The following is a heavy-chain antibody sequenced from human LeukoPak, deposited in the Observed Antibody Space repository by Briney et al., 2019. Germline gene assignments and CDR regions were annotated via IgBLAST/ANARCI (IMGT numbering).Heavy chain of an antibody. CDR1: GFSLSTSGVG. CDR2: IYWNDDK. J-gene: IGHJ4*02. CDR3: AHSPVLRYFDAQDY. V-gene: IGHV2-5*01. Sequence: ESGPTLVKPTQTLTLTCTFSGFSLSTSGVGVGWIRQPPGKALEWLALIYWNDDKRYSPSLKSRLTITKDTSKNQVVLTMTNMDPVDTATYYCAHSPVLRYFDAQDYWGQGTLVTVSS. D-gene: IGHD3-9*01.